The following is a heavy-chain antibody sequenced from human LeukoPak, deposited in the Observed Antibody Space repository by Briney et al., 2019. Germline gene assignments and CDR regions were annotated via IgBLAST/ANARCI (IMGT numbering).Heavy chain of an antibody. J-gene: IGHJ4*02. Sequence: MTGGFLRLSCAASGFTFSSYSMNWVRQAPGRGLEWVSSISSSSSYIYYADSVKGRFTISRDNAKNSLYLQMNSLRAEDTVVYYCAREEGWYYYDSSGYRYFDYWGQGTLVTVSS. D-gene: IGHD3-22*01. V-gene: IGHV3-21*01. CDR1: GFTFSSYS. CDR3: AREEGWYYYDSSGYRYFDY. CDR2: ISSSSSYI.